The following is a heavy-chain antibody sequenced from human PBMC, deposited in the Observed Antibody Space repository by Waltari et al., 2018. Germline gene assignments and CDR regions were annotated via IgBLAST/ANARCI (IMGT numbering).Heavy chain of an antibody. CDR1: GYTLTELS. D-gene: IGHD3-22*01. CDR3: ATVYYDSRGADAFDI. CDR2: FEPKDGET. J-gene: IGHJ3*02. V-gene: IGHV1-24*01. Sequence: QVQLVQSGAEVKKPGASVKVSCQVSGYTLTELSMHWVRQARGKGLKWVGGFEPKDGETIYAQKFQGRVTMTEDASTDTSYMELNSLRSEDAAVYYCATVYYDSRGADAFDIWGQGTMVTVSS.